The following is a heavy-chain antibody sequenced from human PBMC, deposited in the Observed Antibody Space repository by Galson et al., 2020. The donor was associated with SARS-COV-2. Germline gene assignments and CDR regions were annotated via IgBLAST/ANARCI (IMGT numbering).Heavy chain of an antibody. D-gene: IGHD3-10*01. V-gene: IGHV3-30*18. Sequence: GESLKISCAASGFSFNNYGMHWIRQAPGEGLEWLGVISYDGSVKYYLDSLKGRFTISRDSSQNTLYLQMNSLTVDDTAVYYCAKARVLFWFEEGKKWFDRWGQGTLVTVSS. CDR1: GFSFNNYG. CDR2: ISYDGSVK. CDR3: AKARVLFWFEEGKKWFDR. J-gene: IGHJ5*02.